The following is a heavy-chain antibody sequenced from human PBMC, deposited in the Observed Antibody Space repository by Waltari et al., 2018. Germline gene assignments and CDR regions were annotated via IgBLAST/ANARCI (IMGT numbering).Heavy chain of an antibody. CDR1: GYTFANFH. J-gene: IGHJ4*02. CDR2: INPSGGSA. Sequence: QVQLVQSGAEVKKPGASVNVSCKASGYTFANFHIHWVRQAPGNGLEWMGKINPSGGSAGYPQKFQGRVTMTRDTSTGTVYMELTSLTSEDTAVYFCARVPPGPYYFDYWGQGTLVTVSS. CDR3: ARVPPGPYYFDY. V-gene: IGHV1-46*01.